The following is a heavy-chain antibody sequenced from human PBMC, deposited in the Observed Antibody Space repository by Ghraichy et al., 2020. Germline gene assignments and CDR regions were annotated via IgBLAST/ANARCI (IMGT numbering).Heavy chain of an antibody. J-gene: IGHJ6*02. Sequence: GESLNISCAASGFTFSSYWMHWVRQAPGKGLVWVARISNDWSSATYADSVKGRFTISRDNAKNTLYLQMNSLRVEDTAVYYCARRGTSHYYYGVDVWGQGTSVTVSS. CDR1: GFTFSSYW. D-gene: IGHD3-16*01. CDR2: ISNDWSSA. V-gene: IGHV3-74*01. CDR3: ARRGTSHYYYGVDV.